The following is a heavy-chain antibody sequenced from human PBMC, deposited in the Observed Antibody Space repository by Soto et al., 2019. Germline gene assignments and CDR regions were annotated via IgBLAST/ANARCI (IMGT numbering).Heavy chain of an antibody. CDR2: IKQDGSEK. CDR1: GFTFSSYW. Sequence: EVQLVESGGGLVQPGGSLRLSCAASGFTFSSYWMSWVRQAPGKGLEWVANIKQDGSEKYYVDSVKGRFTISRDNAKNSLYLQMNSLRAKDTAVYYCARDLPTYYDSSGLDYWGQGTLVTVSS. D-gene: IGHD3-22*01. J-gene: IGHJ4*02. CDR3: ARDLPTYYDSSGLDY. V-gene: IGHV3-7*03.